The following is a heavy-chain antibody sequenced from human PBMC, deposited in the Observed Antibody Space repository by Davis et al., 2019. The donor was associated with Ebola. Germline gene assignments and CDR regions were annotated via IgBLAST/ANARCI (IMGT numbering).Heavy chain of an antibody. CDR3: AKDYGDGFDY. Sequence: GESLKISCAASGFSFSSFGMHWVRQAPGKGLEWVAVILYDGSNKYYADSVKGRFIISRDNSKNTLYLQMSSLRAEDTAVYYCAKDYGDGFDYWGQGTLVTVSS. D-gene: IGHD4-17*01. V-gene: IGHV3-30*18. CDR1: GFSFSSFG. CDR2: ILYDGSNK. J-gene: IGHJ4*02.